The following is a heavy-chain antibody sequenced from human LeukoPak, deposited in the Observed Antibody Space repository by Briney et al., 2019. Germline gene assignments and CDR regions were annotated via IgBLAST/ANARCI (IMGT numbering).Heavy chain of an antibody. D-gene: IGHD6-13*01. CDR2: IYYSGIT. CDR1: GDSIKTYY. V-gene: IGHV4-59*01. Sequence: SETLSLTCSVSGDSIKTYYWNWLRQPPGKGLEWIANIYYSGITSYNPSLRSRVTMSVDTSTNQVSLNLNSVTIADTAVYYCAASGGYSSTWSLWGQGALVTVSS. CDR3: AASGGYSSTWSL. J-gene: IGHJ4*02.